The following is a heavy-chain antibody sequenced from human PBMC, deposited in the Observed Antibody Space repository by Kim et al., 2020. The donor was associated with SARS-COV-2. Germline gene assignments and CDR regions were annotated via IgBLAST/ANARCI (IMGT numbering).Heavy chain of an antibody. J-gene: IGHJ6*02. CDR1: GFTFSSYG. CDR3: AKDTGSGIYYAWTYYYYSMDV. CDR2: ISYDGSNK. V-gene: IGHV3-30*18. D-gene: IGHD3-10*01. Sequence: GGSLRLSCAASGFTFSSYGMHWVRQAPGKGLEWVAVISYDGSNKYYADSVKGRFTISRDNSKNTLYLQMNSLRAEDTAVYYCAKDTGSGIYYAWTYYYYSMDVCGQGTTFTVSS.